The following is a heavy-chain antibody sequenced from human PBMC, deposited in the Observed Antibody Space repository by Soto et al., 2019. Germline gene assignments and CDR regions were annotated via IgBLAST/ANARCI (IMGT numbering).Heavy chain of an antibody. D-gene: IGHD6-6*01. CDR1: RFTFSNYG. Sequence: QVQLVESGGGVVQPGRSLRLSCAASRFTFSNYGMHWVRQAPGKGLEWVAVISYDGSYKYYADPVEGRFTISRDNSKNTLFIQMNSLRVEDTAVYYCAKDPSRTGHNWLDSWGQGTLVVVTS. J-gene: IGHJ5*01. CDR2: ISYDGSYK. CDR3: AKDPSRTGHNWLDS. V-gene: IGHV3-30*18.